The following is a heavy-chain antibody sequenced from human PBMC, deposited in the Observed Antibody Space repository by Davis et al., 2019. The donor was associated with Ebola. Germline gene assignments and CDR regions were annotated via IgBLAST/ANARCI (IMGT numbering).Heavy chain of an antibody. CDR3: ARLGLGGFGELYYEGWFDP. J-gene: IGHJ5*02. V-gene: IGHV4-59*08. Sequence: PSETLSLTCTVSGGSISSYSWSWIRQPPGKGLEWIGYIYYSGSTNYNPSLKSRVTISVDTSKNQFSLKLSSVTAADTAAYYCARLGLGGFGELYYEGWFDPWGQGTLVTVSS. CDR1: GGSISSYS. D-gene: IGHD3-10*01. CDR2: IYYSGST.